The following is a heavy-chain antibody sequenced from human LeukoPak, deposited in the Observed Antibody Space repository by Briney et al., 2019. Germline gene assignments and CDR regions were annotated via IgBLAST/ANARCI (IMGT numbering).Heavy chain of an antibody. CDR1: GGSISSSNW. V-gene: IGHV4-4*02. CDR3: ARGRDSRGYQFKGFDN. CDR2: IYHSGST. J-gene: IGHJ4*02. D-gene: IGHD3-22*01. Sequence: PSGTLSLTCAVSGGSISSSNWWSWVRQPPGKGLEWIGEIYHSGSTNYNPSLKSRLTISVDTSKHQFSLKLSSVTAADTAVYYCARGRDSRGYQFKGFDNWGQGTLVTVSS.